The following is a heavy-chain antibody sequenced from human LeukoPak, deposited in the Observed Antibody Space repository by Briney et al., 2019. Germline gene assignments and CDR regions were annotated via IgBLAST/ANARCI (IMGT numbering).Heavy chain of an antibody. CDR3: ARDSQYLAPFDY. Sequence: GGSLRLSCAASGFTFSSYSMNWVRQAPGKGLEWVSSISSSSSYIYYADSVKGRFTISRDNAKNSLYLQMNSLRAEDTAVYYCARDSQYLAPFDYWGQGTLVTVSS. V-gene: IGHV3-21*01. CDR2: ISSSSSYI. J-gene: IGHJ4*02. D-gene: IGHD2-2*01. CDR1: GFTFSSYS.